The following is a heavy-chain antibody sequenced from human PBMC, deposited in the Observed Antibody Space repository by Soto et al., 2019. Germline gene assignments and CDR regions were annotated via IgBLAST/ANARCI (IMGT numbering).Heavy chain of an antibody. J-gene: IGHJ4*02. V-gene: IGHV3-48*01. CDR1: GFTFSSYS. D-gene: IGHD3-3*01. CDR3: ARDLTIFGVVQTGY. CDR2: ISSSSSTI. Sequence: GGSLRLSCAASGFTFSSYSMNWVRQAPGKGLEWVSYISSSSSTIYYADSVKGRLTISRDNAKNSLYLQMNSLRAEDTAVYYCARDLTIFGVVQTGYWGQGTLVTVSS.